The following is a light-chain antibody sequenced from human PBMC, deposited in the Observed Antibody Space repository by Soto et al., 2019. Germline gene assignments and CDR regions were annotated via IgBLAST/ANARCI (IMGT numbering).Light chain of an antibody. J-gene: IGLJ1*01. CDR3: SSYAGTNNV. V-gene: IGLV2-8*01. Sequence: QSVLTQPPSASGSPGQSVSISCTGTSSDVGVYNYVSWYQQHPGKAPKLMIYEVTKRPSGVPDRFSGSKSGNTASLTVSGLQAEDEADYYCSSYAGTNNVFGTGTKVTV. CDR1: SSDVGVYNY. CDR2: EVT.